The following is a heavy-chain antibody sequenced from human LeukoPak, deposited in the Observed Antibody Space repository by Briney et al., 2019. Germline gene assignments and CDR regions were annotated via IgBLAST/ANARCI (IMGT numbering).Heavy chain of an antibody. CDR3: ARAPGINDGMIDS. Sequence: SETLSLTCAVYGGSFSGYYWTWIRQPPGKGLEWIGEINHSGSTNYNPSLKSRVTISVDTSKNQFSLKLNSVTAADTAVYYCARAPGINDGMIDSWGQGTLVTVSS. CDR1: GGSFSGYY. J-gene: IGHJ4*02. D-gene: IGHD1-1*01. V-gene: IGHV4-34*01. CDR2: INHSGST.